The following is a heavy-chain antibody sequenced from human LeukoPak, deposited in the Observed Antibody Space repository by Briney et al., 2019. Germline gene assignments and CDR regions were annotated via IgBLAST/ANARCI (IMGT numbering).Heavy chain of an antibody. CDR3: VRGQATAWGLDY. Sequence: QSGGSLRLSCAASGFAFSTNWMHWVRQAPGKGLVWVSHISTDARTITYADFVKGRFTISRDNAKNTLYLQMNSLRAEDTALYYCVRGQATAWGLDYWGQGTLVAVSS. J-gene: IGHJ4*02. V-gene: IGHV3-74*01. CDR2: ISTDARTI. D-gene: IGHD6-13*01. CDR1: GFAFSTNW.